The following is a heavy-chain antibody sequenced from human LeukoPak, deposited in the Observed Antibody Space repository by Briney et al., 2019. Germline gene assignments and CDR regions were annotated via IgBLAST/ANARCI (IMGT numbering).Heavy chain of an antibody. D-gene: IGHD2-15*01. V-gene: IGHV4-30-4*01. CDR3: AIARYCSGGSCYHFDY. CDR2: IYYSGST. CDR1: GGSISSCDYY. Sequence: SQTLSLTCTVSGGSISSCDYYWSWIRQPPGKGLEWIGYIYYSGSTYYNPSLKSRVTISVDTSKNQFSLKLSSVTAADTAVYYCAIARYCSGGSCYHFDYWGQGTLVTVSS. J-gene: IGHJ4*02.